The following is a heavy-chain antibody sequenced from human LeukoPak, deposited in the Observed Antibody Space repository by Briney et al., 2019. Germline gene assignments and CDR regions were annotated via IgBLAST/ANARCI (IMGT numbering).Heavy chain of an antibody. V-gene: IGHV3-23*01. J-gene: IGHJ4*02. Sequence: GGSLRLSCAASEFAFSSYAMSWVRQAPRKGLEWVSGISNSGGDTYYAGSVKGRFTISRDNSKNMLYLQMNSLRADDTAVYYCAKGHLSILFPFDNWGQGTLVTVSS. CDR2: ISNSGGDT. CDR1: EFAFSSYA. CDR3: AKGHLSILFPFDN. D-gene: IGHD2-21*01.